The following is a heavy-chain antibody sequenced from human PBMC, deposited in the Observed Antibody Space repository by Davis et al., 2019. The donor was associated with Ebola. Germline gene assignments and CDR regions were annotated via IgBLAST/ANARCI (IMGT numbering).Heavy chain of an antibody. CDR1: GYSFTSYW. V-gene: IGHV5-51*01. CDR2: IYPGDSDT. J-gene: IGHJ4*02. D-gene: IGHD6-6*01. CDR3: ARGQGPAGGSSGFDY. Sequence: KVSCKGSGYSFTSYWIGWVRQMPGKGLEWMGIIYPGDSDTRYSPSFQGQVTISADKSISTAYLQWSSLKASDIAMFYCARGQGPAGGSSGFDYWGQGTLVTVSS.